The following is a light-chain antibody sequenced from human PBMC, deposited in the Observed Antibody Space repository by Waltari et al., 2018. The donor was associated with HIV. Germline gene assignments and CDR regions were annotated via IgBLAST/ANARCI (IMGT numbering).Light chain of an antibody. CDR1: SSNLENNY. J-gene: IGLJ2*01. CDR2: DNN. V-gene: IGLV1-51*01. Sequence: QSVLTQPPSVSAAPGQKVTISCSGSSSNLENNYVSWYQQLPGTAPKLLIYDNNKRPSGIPDRFSGSKSGTSATLGITGLQTGDEADYFCGTCDTSLSVVVFGGGTKLTVL. CDR3: GTCDTSLSVVV.